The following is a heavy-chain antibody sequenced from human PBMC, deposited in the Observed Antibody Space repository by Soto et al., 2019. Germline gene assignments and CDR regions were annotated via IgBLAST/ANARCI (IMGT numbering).Heavy chain of an antibody. D-gene: IGHD4-4*01. J-gene: IGHJ5*02. CDR1: GGSFSGYY. Sequence: SETLSLTCAVYGGSFSGYYWSWIRQPPGKGLEWIGEINHSGSTNYNPSLKSRVTISVDTSKNQFSLKLSSVTAADTAVYYCASLDGAVTTLGWFDPWGQGTLVTVPQ. CDR3: ASLDGAVTTLGWFDP. CDR2: INHSGST. V-gene: IGHV4-34*01.